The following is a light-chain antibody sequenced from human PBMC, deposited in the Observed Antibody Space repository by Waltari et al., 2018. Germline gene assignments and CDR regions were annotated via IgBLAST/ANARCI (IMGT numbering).Light chain of an antibody. Sequence: DIQMTQSPSSLSASVGDRVIITCQASRGISKYLNWYQQKPGKAPKLLIYEASNLETGLFCVFGGCCSFVSFLCTISSLQPEDFATYHCQQYETLPYTFGQGTK. CDR2: EAS. V-gene: IGKV1-33*01. J-gene: IGKJ2*01. CDR3: QQYETLPYT. CDR1: RGISKY.